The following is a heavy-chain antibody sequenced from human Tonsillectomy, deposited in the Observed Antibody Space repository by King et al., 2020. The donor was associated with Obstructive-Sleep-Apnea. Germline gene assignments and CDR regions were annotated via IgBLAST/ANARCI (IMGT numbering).Heavy chain of an antibody. CDR3: ARDRGGAGPTTTDY. V-gene: IGHV3-74*01. J-gene: IGHJ4*02. CDR2: INSDGSST. Sequence: VQLVESGGGLVQPGGSLRLSCAASGFTFRTSWMHWVRQAPGKGLVWVSRINSDGSSTILADFVKVRFTISRDNAKNTLYLQMNSLRAEDTAVYYCARDRGGAGPTTTDYWGQGTLVTVSS. CDR1: GFTFRTSW. D-gene: IGHD1-26*01.